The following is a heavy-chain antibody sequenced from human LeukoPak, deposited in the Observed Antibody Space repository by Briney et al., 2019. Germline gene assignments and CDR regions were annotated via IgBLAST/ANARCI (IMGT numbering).Heavy chain of an antibody. V-gene: IGHV3-30*03. CDR3: ARGGPGLRYFDWLLCSDY. CDR1: GFTFSSYG. D-gene: IGHD3-9*01. CDR2: ISYDGSNK. J-gene: IGHJ4*02. Sequence: GGSLRLSCAASGFTFSSYGMHWVRQAAGKGLEWVAVISYDGSNKYYADSVKGRFTISRDNSKNTLYLQMNSLRAEDTAVYYCARGGPGLRYFDWLLCSDYWGQGTLVTVSS.